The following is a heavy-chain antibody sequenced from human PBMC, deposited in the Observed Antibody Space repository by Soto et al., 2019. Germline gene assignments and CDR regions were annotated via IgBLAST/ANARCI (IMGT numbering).Heavy chain of an antibody. J-gene: IGHJ6*02. Sequence: ASVKVSCKASGNTVPNYAIHWVRQAPGQRLEWMGWINVANGNTNYAEKFEDRVTLTTDTSTSTVYMELRSLRSDDTAVYYCANRGNPLMDVWGQGTTVTVSS. CDR2: INVANGNT. CDR3: ANRGNPLMDV. CDR1: GNTVPNYA. V-gene: IGHV1-3*01.